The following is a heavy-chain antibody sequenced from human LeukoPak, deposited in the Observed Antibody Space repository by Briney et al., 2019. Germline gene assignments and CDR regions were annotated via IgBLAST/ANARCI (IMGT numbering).Heavy chain of an antibody. CDR1: GGSISSYY. J-gene: IGHJ6*02. Sequence: SETLSLTCTVSGGSISSYYWSWIRQPPGKGLEWLGYIYYSGSTNYNPSLKSRVTISVDTSRNQFSLKLSSVTAADTAVYYCARTTYDFWSGYYYYYYGMDVWGQGTTVTVSS. CDR3: ARTTYDFWSGYYYYYYGMDV. CDR2: IYYSGST. V-gene: IGHV4-59*01. D-gene: IGHD3-3*01.